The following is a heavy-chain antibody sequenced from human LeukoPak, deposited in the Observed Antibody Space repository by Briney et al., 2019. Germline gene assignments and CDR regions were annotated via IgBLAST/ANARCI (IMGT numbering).Heavy chain of an antibody. CDR3: AKDAYYGSGSSYDY. V-gene: IGHV3-23*01. CDR1: GFTFSSYA. D-gene: IGHD3-10*01. J-gene: IGHJ4*02. CDR2: ILSGGST. Sequence: PGGSLRLSCAASGFTFSSYAMNWVRQAPGKGLEWVSTILSGGSTYYADSVKGRFTISRDTSKNTLYLQMNSLRPEDTAVYYCAKDAYYGSGSSYDYWGQGTQVTVSS.